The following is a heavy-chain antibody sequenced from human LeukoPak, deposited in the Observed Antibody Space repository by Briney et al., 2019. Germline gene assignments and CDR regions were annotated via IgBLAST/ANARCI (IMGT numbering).Heavy chain of an antibody. CDR3: ARGLTYYDFWSGPRGAFDI. CDR2: INHSGST. J-gene: IGHJ3*02. V-gene: IGHV4-34*01. CDR1: GGSFSGYY. D-gene: IGHD3-3*01. Sequence: SETLSLTCAVYGGSFSGYYWSWIRQPPGRGLEWIGEINHSGSTNYNPSLKSRVTISVDTSKNQFSLKLSSVTAADTAVYYCARGLTYYDFWSGPRGAFDIWGQGTMVTVSS.